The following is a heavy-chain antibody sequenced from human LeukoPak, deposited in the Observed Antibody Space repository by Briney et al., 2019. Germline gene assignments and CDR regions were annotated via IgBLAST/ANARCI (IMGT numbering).Heavy chain of an antibody. V-gene: IGHV4-59*08. D-gene: IGHD5-18*01. CDR1: GGSISSYY. Sequence: SETLSLTCTVSGGSISSYYWSWIRQPPGKGLEWIGYIYYSGSTNYNPSLKSRVTISVDTSENQFSLKLSSVTAADTAVYYCASGSGHSYGSVNFDYWGQGTPVTVSS. CDR3: ASGSGHSYGSVNFDY. J-gene: IGHJ4*02. CDR2: IYYSGST.